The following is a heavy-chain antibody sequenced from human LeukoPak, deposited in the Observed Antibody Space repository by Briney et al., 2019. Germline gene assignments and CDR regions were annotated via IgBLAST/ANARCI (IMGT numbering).Heavy chain of an antibody. CDR2: IYYSGST. Sequence: SETLSLTCTVSGGSISSYYWSWIRQPPGKGLEGIGYIYYSGSTNYNPSLKSRVTISVDTSKNQFSLKLSSVTAADTAVYYCVRITYYYDSSPGSFDYWGQGTLVTVSS. J-gene: IGHJ4*02. CDR1: GGSISSYY. V-gene: IGHV4-59*01. D-gene: IGHD3-22*01. CDR3: VRITYYYDSSPGSFDY.